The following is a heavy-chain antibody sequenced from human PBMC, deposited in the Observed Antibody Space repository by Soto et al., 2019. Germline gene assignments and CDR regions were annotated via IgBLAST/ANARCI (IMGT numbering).Heavy chain of an antibody. CDR3: TRGLLGGAPSYTFHGMDV. D-gene: IGHD1-26*01. CDR2: SRNRVNSHTT. J-gene: IGHJ6*01. V-gene: IGHV3-72*01. CDR1: GFTFSDHY. Sequence: EVQLVEAGGGLVQPGGSLRLSCAASGFTFSDHYMDWVRQAPGKGLEWVARSRNRVNSHTTEYAASVKGRFTISRDESKSSLYLQMNSLKIEDTAVYYCTRGLLGGAPSYTFHGMDVWVHGTTVTVSS.